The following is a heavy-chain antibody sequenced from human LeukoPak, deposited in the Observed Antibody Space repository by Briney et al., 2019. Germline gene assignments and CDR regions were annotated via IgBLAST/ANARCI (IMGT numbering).Heavy chain of an antibody. J-gene: IGHJ6*02. Sequence: GASVKVSCKASGYTFIGFYMHWVRQAPGQGLEWMGRINPDSGDTNYAQKFQGRVTMTRDTSITTAYMELSRLSYDDTAVYYCARVNRGSGWYGQSYYYGMDVWGQGTTVTVSS. D-gene: IGHD6-19*01. CDR2: INPDSGDT. CDR3: ARVNRGSGWYGQSYYYGMDV. V-gene: IGHV1-2*06. CDR1: GYTFIGFY.